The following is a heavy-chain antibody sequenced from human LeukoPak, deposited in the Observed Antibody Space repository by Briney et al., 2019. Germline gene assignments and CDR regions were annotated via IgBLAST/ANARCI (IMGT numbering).Heavy chain of an antibody. CDR2: INAGNGNT. D-gene: IGHD3-10*01. Sequence: ASVKVSCKASGYTFTSYAIHWVRQAPGQRLEWMGWINAGNGNTKYSQKFQGRVTITRDTSASTAYMELSSLRSEDTAVYYCARERGGSGSLDYWGQGTLVTVSS. CDR1: GYTFTSYA. CDR3: ARERGGSGSLDY. J-gene: IGHJ4*02. V-gene: IGHV1-3*01.